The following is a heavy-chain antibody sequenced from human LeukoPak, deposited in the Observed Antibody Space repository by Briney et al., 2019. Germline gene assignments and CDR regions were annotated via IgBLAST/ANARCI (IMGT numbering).Heavy chain of an antibody. CDR1: GFTFSSYS. V-gene: IGHV3-23*01. CDR2: ISGSGGST. J-gene: IGHJ6*03. CDR3: AKSYYYYYYMDV. Sequence: PGGSLRLSCAASGFTFSSYSMNWVRQAPGKGLEWVSAISGSGGSTYYADSVKGRFTISRDNSKNTLYLQMNSLRAEDTAVYYCAKSYYYYYYMDVWGKGTTVTVSS.